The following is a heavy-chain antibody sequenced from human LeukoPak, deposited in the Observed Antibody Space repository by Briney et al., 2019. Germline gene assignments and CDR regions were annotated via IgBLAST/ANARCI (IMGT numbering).Heavy chain of an antibody. J-gene: IGHJ3*02. V-gene: IGHV5-51*01. CDR3: AILGIIVVVPAANSDAFDI. D-gene: IGHD2-2*01. Sequence: GESLKISCKGSGYSFTSYWIGWVRQMPGKGLEWMGIIYPGDSDTRYSPSFQGQVTISADKSISTAYLQWSSLKASDTATYYCAILGIIVVVPAANSDAFDIWGQGTMVTVSS. CDR1: GYSFTSYW. CDR2: IYPGDSDT.